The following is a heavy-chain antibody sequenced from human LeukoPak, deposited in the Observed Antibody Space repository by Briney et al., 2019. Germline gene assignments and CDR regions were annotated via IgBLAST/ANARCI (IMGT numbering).Heavy chain of an antibody. CDR3: ARPGLQTPFDY. Sequence: SETLSLTCAVSGYSISSGYYWGWIRPPPGKGLEWIGSIYHSGGTYYNPSLKSRVTISVDTSKNQFSLKLSSVTAADTAVYYCARPGLQTPFDYWGQGTLVTVSS. CDR1: GYSISSGYY. CDR2: IYHSGGT. D-gene: IGHD4-11*01. V-gene: IGHV4-38-2*01. J-gene: IGHJ4*02.